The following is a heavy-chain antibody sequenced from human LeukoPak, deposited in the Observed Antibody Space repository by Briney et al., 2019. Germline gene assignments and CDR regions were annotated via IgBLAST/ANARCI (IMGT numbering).Heavy chain of an antibody. CDR3: ARDARIAVAGTTHFQH. V-gene: IGHV3-7*01. CDR2: IKQDGSEK. CDR1: GFTFSSYW. J-gene: IGHJ1*01. Sequence: GGSLRLSCAASGFTFSSYWMSWVRQAPGEGLEWVANIKQDGSEKYYVDSVKGRFTISRDNAKNSLYLQMNSLRAEDTAVYYCARDARIAVAGTTHFQHWGQGTLVTVSS. D-gene: IGHD6-19*01.